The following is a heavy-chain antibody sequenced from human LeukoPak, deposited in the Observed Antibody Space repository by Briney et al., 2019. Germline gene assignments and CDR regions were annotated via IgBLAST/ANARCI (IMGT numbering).Heavy chain of an antibody. CDR3: ARDADY. V-gene: IGHV3-48*03. CDR1: GFTFSSYA. J-gene: IGHJ4*02. CDR2: ISSSGSTT. Sequence: LPGGSLRLSCAASGFTFSSYAMNWVRQAPGKGLEWVSYISSSGSTTYYADSVKGRFTISRDNAKNSLYLQMNSLRAEDTAVYYCARDADYWGQGTLVTVSS.